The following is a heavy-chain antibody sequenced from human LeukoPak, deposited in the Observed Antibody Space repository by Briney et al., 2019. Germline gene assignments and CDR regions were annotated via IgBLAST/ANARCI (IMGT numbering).Heavy chain of an antibody. CDR1: GFTFSDYY. CDR2: ISSSGDTI. J-gene: IGHJ6*03. Sequence: KPGGSLRLSCAASGFTFSDYYMTWIRQAPGMGLEWVSYISSSGDTIYYADSVKGRFTISRDNAKNSPYLQMNSLRAEDTAVYYCARVGWELLHYHYMDVWGKGTTVTISS. CDR3: ARVGWELLHYHYMDV. D-gene: IGHD1-26*01. V-gene: IGHV3-11*01.